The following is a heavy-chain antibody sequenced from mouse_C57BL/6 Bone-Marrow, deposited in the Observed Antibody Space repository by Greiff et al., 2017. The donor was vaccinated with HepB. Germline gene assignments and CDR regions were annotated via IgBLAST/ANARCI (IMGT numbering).Heavy chain of an antibody. J-gene: IGHJ3*01. CDR3: ARYAIAY. Sequence: EVQLHQSGPELVKPGASVKISCKASGYTFTDYYMNWVKQSHGKSLEWIGDINPNNGGTSYNQKFKGKATLTVDKSSSTAYMELRSLTSEDSAVYYCARYAIAYWGQGTLVTVSA. CDR1: GYTFTDYY. CDR2: INPNNGGT. V-gene: IGHV1-26*01.